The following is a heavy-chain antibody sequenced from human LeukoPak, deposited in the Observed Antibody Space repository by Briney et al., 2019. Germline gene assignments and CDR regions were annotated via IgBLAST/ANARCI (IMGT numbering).Heavy chain of an antibody. V-gene: IGHV3-74*01. J-gene: IGHJ4*02. CDR1: GFTFSSYW. D-gene: IGHD1-7*01. CDR2: INNDESST. Sequence: PGGSLRLSCAVSGFTFSSYWMHWVRQAPGKGLVWVSRINNDESSTTYADSVKGRFTISRDNAKSTLYLQMNSLRAEDTAVYYCASGSPLNYGGFDWGQGTLVTVSS. CDR3: ASGSPLNYGGFD.